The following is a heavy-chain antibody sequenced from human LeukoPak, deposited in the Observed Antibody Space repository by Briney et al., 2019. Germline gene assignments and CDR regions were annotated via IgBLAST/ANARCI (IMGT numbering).Heavy chain of an antibody. CDR2: ISSSGSTI. CDR3: ARVGCSSTSCYIDY. D-gene: IGHD2-2*02. Sequence: GGSLRLSCAASGITFSNAWMSWVRQAPGTGLEWVSYISSSGSTIYYADSVKGRFTISRDNAKNSLYLQMNSLRAEDTAVYYCARVGCSSTSCYIDYWGQGTLVTVSS. CDR1: GITFSNAW. V-gene: IGHV3-11*04. J-gene: IGHJ4*02.